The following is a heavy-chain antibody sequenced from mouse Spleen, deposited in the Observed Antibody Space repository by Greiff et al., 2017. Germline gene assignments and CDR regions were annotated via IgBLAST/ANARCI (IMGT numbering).Heavy chain of an antibody. V-gene: IGHV1-53*01. CDR3: ARRGAYGNYEDY. D-gene: IGHD2-1*01. CDR1: GYTFTSYW. Sequence: QVQLKESGTELVKPGASVKLSCKASGYTFTSYWMHWVKQRPGRGLEWIGNINPSNGGTNYNEKFKSKATLTVDKSSSTAYMQLSSLTSEDSAVYYCARRGAYGNYEDYWGQGTLVTVSA. CDR2: INPSNGGT. J-gene: IGHJ3*01.